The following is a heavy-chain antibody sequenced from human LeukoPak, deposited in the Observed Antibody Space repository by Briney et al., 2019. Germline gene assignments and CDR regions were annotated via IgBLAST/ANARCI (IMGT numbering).Heavy chain of an antibody. J-gene: IGHJ3*02. CDR1: GFTFSSYG. D-gene: IGHD2/OR15-2a*01. Sequence: PGGSLRLSCAASGFTFSSYGMHWVRQAPGKGLEWEAVIWSGGINKYYADSAKGRFTISRDNSKNTLYLQMNSLRAEDTAVYYCAREISPSYSFDIWGQGTMVTVSS. CDR2: IWSGGINK. CDR3: AREISPSYSFDI. V-gene: IGHV3-33*01.